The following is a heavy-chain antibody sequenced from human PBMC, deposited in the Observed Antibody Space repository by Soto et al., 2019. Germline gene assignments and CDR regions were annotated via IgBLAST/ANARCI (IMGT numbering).Heavy chain of an antibody. Sequence: SETLSLTCTVSGGSISSYYWSWIRQPPGKGLEWIGYIYYSGSTNYNPSLKSRVTISVDTSKNQFSLKLSSVTAADTAVYYCARVVQAPSAYCSGGSCSSGWFDPWGRGTLVTVSS. CDR1: GGSISSYY. V-gene: IGHV4-59*01. D-gene: IGHD2-15*01. CDR2: IYYSGST. CDR3: ARVVQAPSAYCSGGSCSSGWFDP. J-gene: IGHJ5*02.